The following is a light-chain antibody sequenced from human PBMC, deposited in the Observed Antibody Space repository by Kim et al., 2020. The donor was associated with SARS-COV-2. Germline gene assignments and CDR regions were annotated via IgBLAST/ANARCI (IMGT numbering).Light chain of an antibody. V-gene: IGLV1-44*01. CDR1: SSNIGSNT. CDR3: AAWDDSLNGPV. CDR2: STN. Sequence: GQRVTISCSGISSNIGSNTVNWYQQLPGTAPKLLIYSTNQRPSGVPDRFSGSKSGTSASLAISGLQSEDEADYYCAAWDDSLNGPVFGGGTQLTVL. J-gene: IGLJ2*01.